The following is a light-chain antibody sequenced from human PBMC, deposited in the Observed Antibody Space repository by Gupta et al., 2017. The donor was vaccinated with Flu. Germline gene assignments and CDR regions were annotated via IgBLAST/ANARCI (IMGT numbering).Light chain of an antibody. J-gene: IGKJ4*01. CDR2: AAS. Sequence: DIQLTQPPSFLSASVGDRVTITCRASQGISSYLAWYQQKPGKAPKLLIYAASTLQSGVPSRFSGSGSGTEFTRTISSLQPEDFATYYCQQLNSYPLFGGGTKVEIK. CDR1: QGISSY. V-gene: IGKV1-9*01. CDR3: QQLNSYPL.